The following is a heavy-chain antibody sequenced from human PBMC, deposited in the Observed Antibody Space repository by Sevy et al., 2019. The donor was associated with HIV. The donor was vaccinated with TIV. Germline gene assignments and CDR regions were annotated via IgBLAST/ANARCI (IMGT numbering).Heavy chain of an antibody. CDR1: GDSVSSNSAT. Sequence: QSQTLSLTCAISGDSVSSNSATWNWIRQSPSRGLEWLGRTYYRSKWYNNYAVSVKSRITINPDTSRNQFSLLLKSVTPEDTAVYYCASLSAGYWGQGTLVTVSS. V-gene: IGHV6-1*01. J-gene: IGHJ4*01. CDR3: ASLSAGY. CDR2: TYYRSKWYN.